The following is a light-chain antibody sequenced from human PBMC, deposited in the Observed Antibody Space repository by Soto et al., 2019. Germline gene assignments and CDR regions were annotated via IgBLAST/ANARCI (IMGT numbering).Light chain of an antibody. CDR3: SSFASSNAWV. CDR2: EVT. Sequence: QSALTQPPSASGSPGQSVTISCTGTSSDVGAYNYVSWYQQHAGKAPKLVIYEVTKRPSGVPDRFSGSKSANTASLTVSGLQAEDEAYYYCSSFASSNAWVFCGGTKLTVL. J-gene: IGLJ3*02. V-gene: IGLV2-8*01. CDR1: SSDVGAYNY.